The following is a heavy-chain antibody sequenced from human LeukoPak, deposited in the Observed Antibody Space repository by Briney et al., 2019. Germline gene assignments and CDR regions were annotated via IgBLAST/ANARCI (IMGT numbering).Heavy chain of an antibody. Sequence: GGSLRLSCAASGFTFSSYAMSWVRQAPGKGLEWVSAISGSGGTTYYADSVKGRFTIFRDNSKNTLYVQMNTLRAEDTAVYYCAKGHTVTVVDYFDSWGQGTLVTVSS. CDR2: ISGSGGTT. CDR1: GFTFSSYA. CDR3: AKGHTVTVVDYFDS. D-gene: IGHD3-22*01. V-gene: IGHV3-23*01. J-gene: IGHJ4*02.